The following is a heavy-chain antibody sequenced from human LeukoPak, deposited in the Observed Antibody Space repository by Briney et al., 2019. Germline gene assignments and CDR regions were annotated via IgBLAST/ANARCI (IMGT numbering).Heavy chain of an antibody. V-gene: IGHV3-74*01. CDR2: INSDGSST. CDR1: GFTFSSYW. J-gene: IGHJ4*02. CDR3: ARDALPGSGKYYFDY. D-gene: IGHD3-10*01. Sequence: GGSLRLSCAASGFTFSSYWMHWVRQAPGKGLVWVSRINSDGSSTSYADSVKGRFTISRDNAKNTLYLQMNGLRAEDTAVYYCARDALPGSGKYYFDYWGQGTLVTVSS.